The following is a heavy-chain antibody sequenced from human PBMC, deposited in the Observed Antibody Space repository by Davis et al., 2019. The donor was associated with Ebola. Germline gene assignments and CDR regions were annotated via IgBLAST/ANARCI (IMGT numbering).Heavy chain of an antibody. V-gene: IGHV3-74*01. J-gene: IGHJ6*02. Sequence: HTGGSLRLSCAASGFTFSSYSMNWVRQAPGKGLVWVSRINSDGSSTSYADSVKGRFTISRDNAKNTLYLQMNSLRAEDTAVYYCARGYQLLPYGMDVWGQGTTVTVSS. CDR3: ARGYQLLPYGMDV. D-gene: IGHD2-2*01. CDR2: INSDGSST. CDR1: GFTFSSYS.